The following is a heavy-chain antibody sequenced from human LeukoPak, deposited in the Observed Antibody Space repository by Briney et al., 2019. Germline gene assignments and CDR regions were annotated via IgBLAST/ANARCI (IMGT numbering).Heavy chain of an antibody. CDR3: ARHMAHLAAALDY. D-gene: IGHD3-10*01. CDR2: IYPGDSDT. Sequence: GESLKISCKGSGYSFTSYWIGWVRQMPGKGLEWMGIIYPGDSDTRYSPSFQGQVTISADKSISTAYLQWSSLKASDTAMYYCARHMAHLAAALDYWGQGTLVTVSP. J-gene: IGHJ4*02. CDR1: GYSFTSYW. V-gene: IGHV5-51*01.